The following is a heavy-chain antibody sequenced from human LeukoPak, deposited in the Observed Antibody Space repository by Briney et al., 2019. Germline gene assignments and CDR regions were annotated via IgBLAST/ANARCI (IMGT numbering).Heavy chain of an antibody. CDR1: GFTFSTYG. Sequence: PGGSLRLSCAASGFTFSTYGMHWVRQAPGKGLEWAALGHDATKIYYADSVQGRFTISRDNSKNTLYLEMNSLSGEDTALYYCAKDHVTWGNRYFDHWGQGTLGTVSS. CDR3: AKDHVTWGNRYFDH. CDR2: LGHDATKI. J-gene: IGHJ4*02. D-gene: IGHD3-16*01. V-gene: IGHV3-30*02.